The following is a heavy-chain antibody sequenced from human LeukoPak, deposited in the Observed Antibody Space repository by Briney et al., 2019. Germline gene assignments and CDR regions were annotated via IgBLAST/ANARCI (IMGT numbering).Heavy chain of an antibody. Sequence: GGSLRLSCAASGFTFSSYAMSWVRQAPGKGPEWVSAISGSGGSTYYADSVKGRFTISRDNSKNTLYLQMNSLRAEDTAVYYCAKDWLAAAVPYYFDYWGQGTLVTVSS. V-gene: IGHV3-23*01. CDR3: AKDWLAAAVPYYFDY. J-gene: IGHJ4*02. D-gene: IGHD6-13*01. CDR2: ISGSGGST. CDR1: GFTFSSYA.